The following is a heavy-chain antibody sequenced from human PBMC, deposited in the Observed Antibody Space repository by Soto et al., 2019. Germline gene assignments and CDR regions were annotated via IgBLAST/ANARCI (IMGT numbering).Heavy chain of an antibody. V-gene: IGHV1-69*13. J-gene: IGHJ6*02. CDR2: IIPIFGTA. D-gene: IGHD3-22*01. Sequence: SVKVSCKACRWTFSSYAISWVGQAPGQGREWMGGIIPIFGTANYAQKFQGRVTITADESTSTAYMELSSLRSEDTAVYYCARAGFYYDISGYYRKNYGMDVWCQGTSVTVSS. CDR1: RWTFSSYA. CDR3: ARAGFYYDISGYYRKNYGMDV.